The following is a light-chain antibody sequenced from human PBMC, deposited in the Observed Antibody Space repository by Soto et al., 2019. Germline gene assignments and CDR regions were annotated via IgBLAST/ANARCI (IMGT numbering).Light chain of an antibody. V-gene: IGKV1-17*03. CDR1: QGISNY. J-gene: IGKJ4*01. Sequence: DIQMTQSPSAMSASVGDRATITCRASQGISNYLAWFQQKPGKVPKRLIYGASSLQGGVPSRFSGSGSGTGFTLTISSLQPEDFATYYCLQHNSYPLTFGGGTKVDIK. CDR2: GAS. CDR3: LQHNSYPLT.